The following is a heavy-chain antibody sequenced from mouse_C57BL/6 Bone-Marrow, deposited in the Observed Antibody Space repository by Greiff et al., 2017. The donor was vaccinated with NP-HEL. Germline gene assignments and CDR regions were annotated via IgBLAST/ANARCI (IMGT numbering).Heavy chain of an antibody. V-gene: IGHV14-2*01. CDR1: GFNIKDYY. Sequence: EVQLQQSGAELVKPGASVKLSCTASGFNIKDYYMHWVKQRTEQGLEWIGRIDPEDGETQYAPKFQGKATITADTSSNTAYLPLSSLTSEDTAVYYCARTSYSKGYWGQGTTLTVSS. CDR2: IDPEDGET. D-gene: IGHD2-5*01. J-gene: IGHJ2*01. CDR3: ARTSYSKGY.